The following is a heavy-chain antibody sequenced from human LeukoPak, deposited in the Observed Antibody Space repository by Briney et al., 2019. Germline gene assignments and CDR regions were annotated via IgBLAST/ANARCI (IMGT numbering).Heavy chain of an antibody. Sequence: GGSLRLSCAASGFTFDDYAMHWVRQAPGKGLEWVSSISGSGDSTFYADSVKGRFSISRDNSKNTLYLQVNGLRTEDTAVYYCAKDRLLNCRGDCYIFDYWGQGTVVTVSS. CDR3: AKDRLLNCRGDCYIFDY. D-gene: IGHD2-21*02. J-gene: IGHJ4*02. CDR1: GFTFDDYA. V-gene: IGHV3-23*01. CDR2: ISGSGDST.